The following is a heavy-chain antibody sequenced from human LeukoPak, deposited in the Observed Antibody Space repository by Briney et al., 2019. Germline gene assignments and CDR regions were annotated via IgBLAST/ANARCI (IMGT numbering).Heavy chain of an antibody. J-gene: IGHJ4*02. V-gene: IGHV3-30*03. CDR1: GFTSSSYW. CDR2: ISSDGSQK. Sequence: GGSLRLSCAASGFTSSSYWMHWVRQAPGKGLEWVSFISSDGSQKYYADSVKGRFTISRDNSKNTLYLQLNSLRVEDTAVYYCAREHGRSGYFDYWGQGTLVSVSS. CDR3: AREHGRSGYFDY. D-gene: IGHD3-22*01.